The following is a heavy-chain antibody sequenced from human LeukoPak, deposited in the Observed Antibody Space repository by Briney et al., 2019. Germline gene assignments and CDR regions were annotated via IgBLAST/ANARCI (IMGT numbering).Heavy chain of an antibody. D-gene: IGHD6-19*01. Sequence: PGGSLRLSCAASGFSFSSFSMNWVRQAPGKGLEWVSYISGGSSFTYYVDSEKGRFTISRDNAKNSLYLQMNSLRAEDTAVYYCARDLGYSSGPNYWGQGTRVTVSS. CDR1: GFSFSSFS. CDR2: ISGGSSFT. CDR3: ARDLGYSSGPNY. V-gene: IGHV3-21*01. J-gene: IGHJ4*02.